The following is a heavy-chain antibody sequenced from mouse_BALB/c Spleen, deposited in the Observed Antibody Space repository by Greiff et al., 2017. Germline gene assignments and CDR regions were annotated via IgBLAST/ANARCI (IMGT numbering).Heavy chain of an antibody. V-gene: IGHV1S29*02. CDR1: GYTFTDYN. J-gene: IGHJ2*01. CDR3: ARYYGNYFDY. Sequence: VQLQQSGPELVKPGASVKISCKASGYTFTDYNMHWVKQSHGKSLEWIGYIYPYNGGTGYNQKFKSKATLTVDNSSSTAYMELRSLTSEDSAVYYCARYYGNYFDYWGQGTTLTVSS. CDR2: IYPYNGGT. D-gene: IGHD2-1*01.